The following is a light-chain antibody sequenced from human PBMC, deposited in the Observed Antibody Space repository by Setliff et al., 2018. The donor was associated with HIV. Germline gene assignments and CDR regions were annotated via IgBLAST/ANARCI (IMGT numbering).Light chain of an antibody. Sequence: QSVLTQPASVSESPGQSITISCTGTSDDIGGYNSVSWYQQYPGQAPKLMIYDVNNRPSGVSSRFSGSKSGNTASLTISGLQAEDEADYYCNSFIGSSNTDVFGSGTKITVL. CDR1: SDDIGGYNS. CDR3: NSFIGSSNTDV. J-gene: IGLJ1*01. CDR2: DVN. V-gene: IGLV2-14*01.